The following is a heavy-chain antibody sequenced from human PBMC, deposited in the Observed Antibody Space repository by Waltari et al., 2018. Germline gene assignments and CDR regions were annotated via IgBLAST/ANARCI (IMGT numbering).Heavy chain of an antibody. CDR1: GFTFSSYA. D-gene: IGHD5-18*01. J-gene: IGHJ5*02. CDR3: AKADSVDTAMVT. CDR2: MSGSGGRT. Sequence: EVQLVESGGGLVQPGGSLRLSCAASGFTFSSYAMSWVRQAPGKGLEWVSAMSGSGGRTNYADSVKGRFTISRDNSKNTLYLQMNSLRAEDTAVYYCAKADSVDTAMVTWGQGTLVTVSS. V-gene: IGHV3-23*04.